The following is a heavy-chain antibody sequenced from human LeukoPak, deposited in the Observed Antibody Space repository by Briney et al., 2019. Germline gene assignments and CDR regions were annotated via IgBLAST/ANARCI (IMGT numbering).Heavy chain of an antibody. D-gene: IGHD3-10*01. J-gene: IGHJ4*02. CDR1: TGSLSSYW. Sequence: SETLSFTCSVSTGSLSSYWWSWIRQPPGQGLEWIGFIYYTGGTHYNPSLKSRVTLSVDVSKSQFSLSLTSATTADTAVYYCARTGSPGSLSDYWGQGTLVTVSS. CDR2: IYYTGGT. V-gene: IGHV4-59*01. CDR3: ARTGSPGSLSDY.